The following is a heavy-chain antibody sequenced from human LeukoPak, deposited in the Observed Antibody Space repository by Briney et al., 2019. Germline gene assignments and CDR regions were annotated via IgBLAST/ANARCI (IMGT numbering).Heavy chain of an antibody. J-gene: IGHJ4*02. V-gene: IGHV3-74*03. CDR2: IVSDGTST. CDR1: GFSFSNYW. CDR3: VRGGDDPDY. Sequence: GGSLTLSCSAYGFSFSNYWMHWVRQAPGKGLVWVSRIVSDGTSTTYADSVKGRFTISRDNAKNTVYLQMNNLTFDDTAVYYCVRGGDDPDYWGQGTLVTVSS. D-gene: IGHD3-16*01.